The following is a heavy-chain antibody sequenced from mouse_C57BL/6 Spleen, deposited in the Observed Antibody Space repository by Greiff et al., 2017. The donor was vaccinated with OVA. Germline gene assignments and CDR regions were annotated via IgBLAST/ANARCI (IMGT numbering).Heavy chain of an antibody. CDR1: GFSLSTFGMG. CDR3: AREGYYGSSYRDYFDY. J-gene: IGHJ2*01. Sequence: QVTLKVSGPGILQPSQTLSLTCSFSGFSLSTFGMGVGWIRQPSGKGLEWLAHIWWDDDKYYNPALKSRLTIAKDTSKNQVFLKIANVDTADTATYYCAREGYYGSSYRDYFDYWGQGTTLTVSS. V-gene: IGHV8-8*01. CDR2: IWWDDDK. D-gene: IGHD1-1*01.